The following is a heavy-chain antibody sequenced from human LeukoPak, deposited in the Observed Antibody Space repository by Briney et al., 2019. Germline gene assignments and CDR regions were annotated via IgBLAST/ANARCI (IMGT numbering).Heavy chain of an antibody. CDR1: SGSISNSSFH. CDR3: AGLGYNNGRLFDY. CDR2: IYYSGTT. J-gene: IGHJ4*02. V-gene: IGHV4-39*01. Sequence: SETLSLTCTVSSGSISNSSFHWGWIRQPPGKGLQWIGSIYYSGTTYYNPSLKSRLIISVDTSKNQFSLKLRTVTAADTAVYYCAGLGYNNGRLFDYWGQGTLVTVSS. D-gene: IGHD5-18*01.